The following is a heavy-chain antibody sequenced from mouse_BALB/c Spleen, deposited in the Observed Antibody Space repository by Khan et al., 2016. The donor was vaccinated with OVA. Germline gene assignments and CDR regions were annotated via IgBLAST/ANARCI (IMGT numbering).Heavy chain of an antibody. V-gene: IGHV1-20*02. CDR2: INPHIGEA. CDR1: GYSFTGYF. Sequence: VQLQQSGPELVKPGASVKISCTASGYSFTGYFMNWVMQSHGKSLEWIGRINPHIGEAFYNQKFKGKATLTVDASSSTAHIELRSMASEDSAVYYCARKNGSDLDYWGQGTTLTVSS. J-gene: IGHJ2*01. CDR3: ARKNGSDLDY.